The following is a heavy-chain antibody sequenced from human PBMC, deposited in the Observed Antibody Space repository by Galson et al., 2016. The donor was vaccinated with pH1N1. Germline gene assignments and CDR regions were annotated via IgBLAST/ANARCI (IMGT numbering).Heavy chain of an antibody. V-gene: IGHV2-5*02. CDR3: AHREVMITNAFDF. D-gene: IGHD3-16*01. Sequence: PALVKPTQTLTLTCTFSGFSISSSGMGVGWIRQPPGKALEWLAVIYWDDDKRYSPSLKSRLTITKDTSKNHVVLTMTNMDPMDTATYYCAHREVMITNAFDFWGQGIMVTVSS. CDR2: IYWDDDK. CDR1: GFSISSSGMG. J-gene: IGHJ3*01.